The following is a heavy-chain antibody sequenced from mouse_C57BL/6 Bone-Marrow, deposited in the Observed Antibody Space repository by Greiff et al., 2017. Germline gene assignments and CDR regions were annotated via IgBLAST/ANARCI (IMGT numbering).Heavy chain of an antibody. CDR1: GFTFSDYG. Sequence: EVHLVESGGGLVKPGGSLKLSCAASGFTFSDYGMHWVRQAPEKGLEWVAYISSGSSTIYYADTVKGRFTISRDNAKNTLFLQMTSLRSEDTAMYYCAKTDGSSYGYVDVWGTGTTVTVAS. D-gene: IGHD1-1*01. V-gene: IGHV5-17*01. CDR2: ISSGSSTI. J-gene: IGHJ1*03. CDR3: AKTDGSSYGYVDV.